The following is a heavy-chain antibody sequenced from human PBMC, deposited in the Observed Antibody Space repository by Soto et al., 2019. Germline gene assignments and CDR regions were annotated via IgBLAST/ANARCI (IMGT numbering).Heavy chain of an antibody. CDR2: INAGNGNT. J-gene: IGHJ4*02. CDR3: ANALGLYYFDY. D-gene: IGHD3-16*01. CDR1: GYTFTSYA. V-gene: IGHV1-3*01. Sequence: ASVKVSCKASGYTFTSYAMHWVRQAPGQRLGWMGWINAGNGNTKYSQKFQGRVTITRDTSASTAYMELSSLRSEDTAVYYCANALGLYYFDYWGQGTLVTVSS.